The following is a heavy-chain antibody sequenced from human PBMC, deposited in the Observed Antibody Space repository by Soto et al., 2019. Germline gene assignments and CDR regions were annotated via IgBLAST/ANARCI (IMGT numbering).Heavy chain of an antibody. D-gene: IGHD1-26*01. J-gene: IGHJ4*01. V-gene: IGHV4-38-2*01. CDR2: MYHSGST. CDR3: VRNSGSYWGFFDF. Sequence: SETLSLTCAVSGYSISSGYYWAWVRQPPGKGLEWIGSMYHSGSTFYNPSLKSRVTISVDTSKNQFSLKLTYVTAADTAVYYCVRNSGSYWGFFDFWGHGTLVTVSS. CDR1: GYSISSGYY.